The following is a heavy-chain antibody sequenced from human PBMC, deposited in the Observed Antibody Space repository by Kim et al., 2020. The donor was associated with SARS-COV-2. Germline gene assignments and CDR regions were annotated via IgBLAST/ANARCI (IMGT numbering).Heavy chain of an antibody. CDR3: ARAGYGDYVNYGAFDI. V-gene: IGHV4-39*07. D-gene: IGHD4-17*01. CDR1: GGSISSSSYY. Sequence: SETLSLTCTVSGGSISSSSYYWGWIRQPPGKGLEWIGSIYYSGSTYYNPSLKSRVTISVDTSKNQFSLKLSSVTAADTAVYYCARAGYGDYVNYGAFDIWGQGTMVTVSS. CDR2: IYYSGST. J-gene: IGHJ3*02.